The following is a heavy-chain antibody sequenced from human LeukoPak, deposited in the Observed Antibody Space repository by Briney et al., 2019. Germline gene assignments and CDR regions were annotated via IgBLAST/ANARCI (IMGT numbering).Heavy chain of an antibody. CDR3: AIGAPTRTAPSDY. V-gene: IGHV3-53*01. CDR1: GFTVSSNF. Sequence: GGSLRLSCAASGFTVSSNFMSWVRQAPGKGLEWVSVISSGGTTNYADSVKGRFTISRDNSKNTVYLQMDSLRAEDTAVYYCAIGAPTRTAPSDYWGQGTLVTVSS. CDR2: ISSGGTT. J-gene: IGHJ4*02.